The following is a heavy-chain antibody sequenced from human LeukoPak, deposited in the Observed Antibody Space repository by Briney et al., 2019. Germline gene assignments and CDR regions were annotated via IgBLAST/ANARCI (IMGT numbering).Heavy chain of an antibody. CDR1: GGSISSYY. Sequence: SETLSLTCTVSGGSISSYYWSWIRQPPGKGLEWIGYIYYSGSTNYNPSLKSRVTISVDTSKNQFSLKLSSVTAADTAVYYCARGITIFGVAKGYFDYWGQGTLVTVSS. J-gene: IGHJ4*02. V-gene: IGHV4-59*01. CDR3: ARGITIFGVAKGYFDY. CDR2: IYYSGST. D-gene: IGHD3-3*01.